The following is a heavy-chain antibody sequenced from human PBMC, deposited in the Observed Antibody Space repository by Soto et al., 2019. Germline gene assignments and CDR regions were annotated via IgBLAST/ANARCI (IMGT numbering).Heavy chain of an antibody. CDR3: ARGGRGLRLGELSFCPDY. CDR2: ISYDGSNK. Sequence: PLGSLRLSCAASGFTFSSYAMHWVRQAPGKGLEWVAVISYDGSNKYYADSVKGRFTISRDNSKNTLYLQMNSLRAEDTAVYYCARGGRGLRLGELSFCPDYWGQGTLVTVSS. D-gene: IGHD3-16*02. V-gene: IGHV3-30-3*01. J-gene: IGHJ4*02. CDR1: GFTFSSYA.